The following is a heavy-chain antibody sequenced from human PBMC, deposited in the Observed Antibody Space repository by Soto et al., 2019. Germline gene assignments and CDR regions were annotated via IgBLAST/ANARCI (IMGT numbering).Heavy chain of an antibody. Sequence: PGESLKIACRGSGYSFYNYWIGWVRQMPGKGLEWMGIIYPGDSTTTYSPSWQGQVTYSADKSIDTAYLQWTSLKASDTAIYYCARLSTNNFALYWGQGTQVTVSS. D-gene: IGHD1-20*01. CDR1: GYSFYNYW. CDR2: IYPGDSTT. J-gene: IGHJ4*02. CDR3: ARLSTNNFALY. V-gene: IGHV5-51*01.